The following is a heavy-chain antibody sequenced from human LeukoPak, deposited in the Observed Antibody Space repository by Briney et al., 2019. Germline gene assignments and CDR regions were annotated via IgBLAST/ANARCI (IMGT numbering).Heavy chain of an antibody. V-gene: IGHV4-59*01. J-gene: IGHJ4*02. CDR2: IYYSGST. CDR3: ARAGEDSSGYDFDY. CDR1: GGSISSDY. Sequence: SETLSLTCTVSGGSISSDYWSWIRQPPGKGLEWIGYIYYSGSTNYNPSLKSRVTISVDTFKNQFSLKLSSVTAADTAVYYCARAGEDSSGYDFDYWGQGTLVTVS. D-gene: IGHD3-22*01.